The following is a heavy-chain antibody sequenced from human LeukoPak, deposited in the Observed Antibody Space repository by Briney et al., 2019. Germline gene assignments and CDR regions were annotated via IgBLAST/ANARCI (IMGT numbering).Heavy chain of an antibody. V-gene: IGHV4-61*01. CDR2: IYYSGST. Sequence: SETLSLTCTVSGGSVSSGSYYWSWIRQPPGKGLEWIGYIYYSGSTNYNPSLKSRVTISVDTSKNQFSLKLSSVTAADTAVYYWARYNLCYDFWSGYHYWGPGTLVTVSS. CDR3: ARYNLCYDFWSGYHY. D-gene: IGHD3-3*01. CDR1: GGSVSSGSYY. J-gene: IGHJ4*02.